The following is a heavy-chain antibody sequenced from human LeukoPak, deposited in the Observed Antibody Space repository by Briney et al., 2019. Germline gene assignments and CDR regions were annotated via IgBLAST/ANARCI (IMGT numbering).Heavy chain of an antibody. Sequence: GTSLRLSCAASGFTFRSYSMHWVRQAPGKGLEWVAVIWYDGSNKYYADSVKGRFTISRDNSKNTLYLQMNSLRAEDTAVYYCARGDYGDYERYFDYWGQGTLVTVSS. CDR1: GFTFRSYS. CDR3: ARGDYGDYERYFDY. J-gene: IGHJ4*02. V-gene: IGHV3-33*01. CDR2: IWYDGSNK. D-gene: IGHD4-17*01.